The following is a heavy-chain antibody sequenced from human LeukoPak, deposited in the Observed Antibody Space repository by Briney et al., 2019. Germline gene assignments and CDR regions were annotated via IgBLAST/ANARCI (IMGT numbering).Heavy chain of an antibody. CDR1: GYTFTGYY. D-gene: IGHD6-13*01. J-gene: IGHJ4*02. CDR2: INPNSGGT. V-gene: IGHV1-2*02. CDR3: ARRSALAATGEDY. Sequence: ASVKVSCKASGYTFTGYYMHWVRQAPGQGLEWMGWINPNSGGTNYAQKFQGRVTMTRNTSISTAYMELSSLRSEDTAVYYCARRSALAATGEDYWGQGTLVTVSS.